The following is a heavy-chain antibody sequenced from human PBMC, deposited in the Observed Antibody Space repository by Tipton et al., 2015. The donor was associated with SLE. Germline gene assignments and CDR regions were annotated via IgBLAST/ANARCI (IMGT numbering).Heavy chain of an antibody. J-gene: IGHJ3*02. D-gene: IGHD6-19*01. CDR3: ARSDSAIAVAGQAFDI. V-gene: IGHV4-39*07. CDR2: IYYSGST. Sequence: TLSLTCTVSGGSISGTRYYWGWIRQPPGKGLEWVGSIYYSGSTNYNPSLKSRVTISVDTSKNQFSLKLSSVTAADTAVYYCARSDSAIAVAGQAFDIWGQGTMVTVSS. CDR1: GGSISGTRYY.